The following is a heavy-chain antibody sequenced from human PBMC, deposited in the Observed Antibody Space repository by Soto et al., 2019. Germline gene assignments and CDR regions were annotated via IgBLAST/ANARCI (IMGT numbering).Heavy chain of an antibody. Sequence: SVKVSCKASGGTFSSYAISWVRQAPGQGLEWMGGIIPIFGTANYAQKFQGRVTITADESTSTAYMELSSLRSEDTAVYYCACHSSWYPRDAFDSWGQGTMVTVSS. V-gene: IGHV1-69*13. CDR3: ACHSSWYPRDAFDS. CDR2: IIPIFGTA. CDR1: GGTFSSYA. J-gene: IGHJ3*02. D-gene: IGHD6-13*01.